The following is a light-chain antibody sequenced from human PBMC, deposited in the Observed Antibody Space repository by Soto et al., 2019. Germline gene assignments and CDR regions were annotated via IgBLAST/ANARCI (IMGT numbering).Light chain of an antibody. J-gene: IGKJ4*01. CDR2: DAS. V-gene: IGKV3-20*01. CDR3: QQFSSYPLT. Sequence: ELVLAQAPGTLSLSPGERSTLSCSSSQTVRNNYLAWYQQKPGQAPRLLIYDASSRATGIPDRFSGGGSGTDFTLTISRLEPEDFAVYYCQQFSSYPLTFGGGTKVDNK. CDR1: QTVRNNY.